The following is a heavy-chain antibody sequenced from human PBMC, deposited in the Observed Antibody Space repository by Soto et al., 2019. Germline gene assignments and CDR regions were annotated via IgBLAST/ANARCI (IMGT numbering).Heavy chain of an antibody. V-gene: IGHV4-59*02. CDR3: ARGELLIDS. CDR1: GGSVSSYY. CDR2: IYYSGST. Sequence: SETLSLTCTVSGGSVSSYYWSWIRQPPGKGLEWIGYIYYSGSTNYNPSLKSRVTIPVDTSKNQFSLKLSSVTAADTAVYYCARGELLIDSWGQGTLVTVSS. J-gene: IGHJ4*02. D-gene: IGHD1-26*01.